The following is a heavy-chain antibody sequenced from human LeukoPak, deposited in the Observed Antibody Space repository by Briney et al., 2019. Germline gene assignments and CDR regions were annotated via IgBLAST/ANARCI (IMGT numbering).Heavy chain of an antibody. V-gene: IGHV6-1*01. CDR3: ARLRESFTMMENFDY. J-gene: IGHJ4*02. CDR1: GDSVSSNSVA. CDR2: TYYRSKWYN. D-gene: IGHD3-22*01. Sequence: SQTLSLTCAIFGDSVSSNSVAWNWIRQSPSRGLEWLGRTYYRSKWYNDYAVSVKSRITINPDASKNQFSLHLNSVTPEDTAVYYCARLRESFTMMENFDYWGQGTLVTVSS.